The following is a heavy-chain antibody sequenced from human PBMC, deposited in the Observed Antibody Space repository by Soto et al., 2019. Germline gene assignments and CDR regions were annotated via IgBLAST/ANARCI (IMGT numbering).Heavy chain of an antibody. V-gene: IGHV1-18*04. D-gene: IGHD3-10*01. CDR3: ARARGGSSGDLGSGAEFDY. CDR2: ISAYNGNT. J-gene: IGHJ4*02. Sequence: QVQLVQSGAEVKKPGASVKVSCKASGYTFTSYGISWVRQAPGQGLEWMGWISAYNGNTNYAQKLQGRVTMTTDTAASTAYMGLRGLRSGDTAGYYCARARGGSSGDLGSGAEFDYWGQGTLVTVSS. CDR1: GYTFTSYG.